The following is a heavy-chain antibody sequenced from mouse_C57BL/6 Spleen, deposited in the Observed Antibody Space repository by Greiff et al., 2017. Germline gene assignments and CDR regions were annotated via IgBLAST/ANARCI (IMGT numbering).Heavy chain of an antibody. CDR1: GFTFRSYA. D-gene: IGHD2-1*01. Sequence: EVMLVESGEGLVKPGGSLKLSCAASGFTFRSYAMSWVRQTPEKRLEWVAYISSGGDYIYYAATVKGRFTISRDNARHTLYLQMSSLKSEDTAMYYCTRVGNYPGVAGWGQGTMVTVSA. J-gene: IGHJ3*01. CDR3: TRVGNYPGVAG. V-gene: IGHV5-9-1*02. CDR2: ISSGGDYI.